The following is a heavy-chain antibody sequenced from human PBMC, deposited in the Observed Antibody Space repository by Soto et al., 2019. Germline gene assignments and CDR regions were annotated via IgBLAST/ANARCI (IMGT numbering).Heavy chain of an antibody. CDR3: ATINRYSSSWRYYYYGMDV. CDR1: GGTFSSYA. V-gene: IGHV1-69*13. Sequence: SVKVSCKASGGTFSSYAISWVRQAPGQGLEWMGGIIPIFGTANYAQKFQGRVTITADESTSTAYMELSSLRSEDTAVYYCATINRYSSSWRYYYYGMDVWGQGTTVTVSS. CDR2: IIPIFGTA. D-gene: IGHD6-13*01. J-gene: IGHJ6*02.